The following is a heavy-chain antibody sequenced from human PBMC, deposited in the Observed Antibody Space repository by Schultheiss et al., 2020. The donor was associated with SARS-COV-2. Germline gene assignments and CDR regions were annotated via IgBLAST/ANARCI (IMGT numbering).Heavy chain of an antibody. CDR1: GFTFSSYG. J-gene: IGHJ4*02. CDR3: AKAYYYDSSGWGGDY. D-gene: IGHD3-22*01. V-gene: IGHV3-30*02. CDR2: IWYDGSNK. Sequence: GGSLRLSCAASGFTFSSYGMHWVRQAPGKGLEWVAVIWYDGSNKYYADSVKGRFTISRDNSKNTLYLQMNSLRAEDTAVYYCAKAYYYDSSGWGGDYWGQGTLVTVSS.